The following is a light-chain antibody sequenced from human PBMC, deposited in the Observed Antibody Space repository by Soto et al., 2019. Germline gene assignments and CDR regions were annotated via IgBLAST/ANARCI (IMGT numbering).Light chain of an antibody. J-gene: IGLJ3*02. CDR2: EVS. CDR3: NSYTSSGTLWV. Sequence: QSALTQPASVSGSPGQSITISCTGTSSDVGGYNYVSWYQQHPGKAPKLMIYEVSNRPSGASNRFSGSKSGNTASLTISGLQAEDEADYYCNSYTSSGTLWVFGGGTKLTVL. V-gene: IGLV2-14*01. CDR1: SSDVGGYNY.